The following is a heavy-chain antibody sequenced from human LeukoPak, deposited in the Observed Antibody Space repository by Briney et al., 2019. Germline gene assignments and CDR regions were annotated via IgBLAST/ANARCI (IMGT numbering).Heavy chain of an antibody. V-gene: IGHV1-18*01. Sequence: ASVKVSCKASGYTFTNYGISWVRQAPGQGLEWMGWISAYNGNTNYAQKLQGRVTMTTDTSTSTAYMELRSLRSDDTAVYYCARDRSIAVAGTSNWFDPWGQGTLVTVSS. CDR3: ARDRSIAVAGTSNWFDP. CDR1: GYTFTNYG. D-gene: IGHD6-19*01. CDR2: ISAYNGNT. J-gene: IGHJ5*02.